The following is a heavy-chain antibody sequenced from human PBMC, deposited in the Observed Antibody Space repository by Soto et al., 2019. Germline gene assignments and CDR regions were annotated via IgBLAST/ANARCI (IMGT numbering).Heavy chain of an antibody. CDR2: IYYSGST. CDR3: ARDRFRISTGYYNYYYYGMDV. J-gene: IGHJ6*02. CDR1: GGSISSGGYY. D-gene: IGHD3-9*01. V-gene: IGHV4-31*03. Sequence: PSATLSLTCTVSGGSISSGGYYWSWIRQHPGKGLEWIGYIYYSGSTYYNPSLKSRVTISVDTSKNQFSLKLSSVTAADTAVYYCARDRFRISTGYYNYYYYGMDVWGQGTTVTVSS.